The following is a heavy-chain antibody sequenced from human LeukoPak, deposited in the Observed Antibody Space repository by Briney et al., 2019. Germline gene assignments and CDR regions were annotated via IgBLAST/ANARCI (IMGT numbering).Heavy chain of an antibody. CDR2: IYYSGST. J-gene: IGHJ6*04. Sequence: PSETLSLTCTVSGGSISSYYWSWIRQPPGKGLEWIGYIYYSGSTNYNPSLKSRVTISVDTSKNQFSLKLSSVTAADTAVYYCARAAGGAYYYGSGSFPPLLYYYYGMDVWGKGTTVTVSS. CDR1: GGSISSYY. CDR3: ARAAGGAYYYGSGSFPPLLYYYYGMDV. V-gene: IGHV4-59*01. D-gene: IGHD3-10*01.